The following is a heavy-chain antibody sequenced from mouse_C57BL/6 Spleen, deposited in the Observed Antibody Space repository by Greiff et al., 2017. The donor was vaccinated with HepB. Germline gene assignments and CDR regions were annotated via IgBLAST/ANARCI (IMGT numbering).Heavy chain of an antibody. CDR2: ICGDGST. J-gene: IGHJ1*03. D-gene: IGHD1-1*02. V-gene: IGHV2-3*01. Sequence: VQLQQSGPGLVAPSQRLSITCTVSGFSFTSYGVSWVRQPPGKGLEWLGVICGDGSTNYHSALISRLSISKDNSQTQVFLKLHSLQTDDTATYYGAKAGGWDWYVGVWGTGTTVTVSS. CDR1: GFSFTSYG. CDR3: AKAGGWDWYVGV.